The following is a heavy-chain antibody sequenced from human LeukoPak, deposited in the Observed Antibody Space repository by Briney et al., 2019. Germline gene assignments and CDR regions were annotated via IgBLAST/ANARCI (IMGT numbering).Heavy chain of an antibody. CDR1: GYTFTGYY. V-gene: IGHV1-2*02. CDR2: INPNSGGT. Sequence: GASVKVSCKASGYTFTGYYMHWVRQAPGQGLEWMGWINPNSGGTNYAQKFQGRVTMTRDTSISTAYMELSRLRSDDTAVYYCARPLGISGWYLDDDWFDPWGQGTLVTVSS. CDR3: ARPLGISGWYLDDDWFDP. D-gene: IGHD6-19*01. J-gene: IGHJ5*02.